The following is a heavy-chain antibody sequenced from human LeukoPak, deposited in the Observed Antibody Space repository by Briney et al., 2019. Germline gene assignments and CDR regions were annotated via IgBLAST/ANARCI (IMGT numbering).Heavy chain of an antibody. J-gene: IGHJ4*02. Sequence: GASVKVSCKASGYTFTSYGISWVRQAPGQGLEWMGWISAYNGNTNYAQKLQGRVTMTTDTSTSTAYTELRSLRSDDTAVYYCARVGYNWNDDYYFDYWGQGTLVTVSS. CDR1: GYTFTSYG. CDR2: ISAYNGNT. CDR3: ARVGYNWNDDYYFDY. V-gene: IGHV1-18*04. D-gene: IGHD1-1*01.